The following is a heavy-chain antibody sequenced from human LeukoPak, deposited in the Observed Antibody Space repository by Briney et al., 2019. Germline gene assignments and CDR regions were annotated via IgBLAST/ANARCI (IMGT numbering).Heavy chain of an antibody. J-gene: IGHJ3*02. CDR3: AKTSLTIFGVVGGAFDI. CDR1: GFTFDDYA. D-gene: IGHD3-3*01. V-gene: IGHV3-9*01. Sequence: GRSLRLSCAASGFTFDDYAMHWVRQAPGKGLEWVSGISWNSGSIGYADSVKGRFTISRDNAKNSLYLQMNSLRADDTALYYCAKTSLTIFGVVGGAFDIWGQGTMVTVSS. CDR2: ISWNSGSI.